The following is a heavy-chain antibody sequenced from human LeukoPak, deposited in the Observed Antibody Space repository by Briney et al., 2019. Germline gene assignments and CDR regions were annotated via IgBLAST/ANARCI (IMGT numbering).Heavy chain of an antibody. CDR1: GFTVSSNY. CDR3: ARADYYDSSGYNDY. CDR2: IYSGGNT. Sequence: GGSLRLSCAASGFTVSSNYMSWVRQAPGKGLEWVSLIYSGGNTYYADSVKGRFTISRDNSENTLYLPMTSLRAEDTAVYYCARADYYDSSGYNDYWGQGTLVTVSS. J-gene: IGHJ4*02. V-gene: IGHV3-53*01. D-gene: IGHD3-22*01.